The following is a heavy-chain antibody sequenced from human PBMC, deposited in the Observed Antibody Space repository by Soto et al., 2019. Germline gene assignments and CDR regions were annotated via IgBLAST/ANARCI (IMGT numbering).Heavy chain of an antibody. J-gene: IGHJ2*01. Sequence: QVQLVESGGGLVKPGGSLRLSCAASGFTFSDYYMSWIRQAPGKGLEWVSYIDSSSSYTNYADSVKGRFTISRDNAKNSLYLQMNSLRAEDTAVYYCARIAAAGGRRYFDLWGRGTLVTVSS. CDR1: GFTFSDYY. V-gene: IGHV3-11*05. D-gene: IGHD6-13*01. CDR3: ARIAAAGGRRYFDL. CDR2: IDSSSSYT.